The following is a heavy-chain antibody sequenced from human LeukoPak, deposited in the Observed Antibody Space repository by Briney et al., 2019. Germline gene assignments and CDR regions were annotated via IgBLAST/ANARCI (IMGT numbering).Heavy chain of an antibody. D-gene: IGHD2-21*02. Sequence: GASVKVSCKASGYTFTGYYMHWVRQAPGQGLEWMGWINPNSGGTNYAQKFQGRVTMTRDTSISTAYMELSRLRSDDTAVYYCARSMRIVVVTAFDYWGQGTLVTVSS. CDR3: ARSMRIVVVTAFDY. CDR2: INPNSGGT. J-gene: IGHJ4*02. CDR1: GYTFTGYY. V-gene: IGHV1-2*02.